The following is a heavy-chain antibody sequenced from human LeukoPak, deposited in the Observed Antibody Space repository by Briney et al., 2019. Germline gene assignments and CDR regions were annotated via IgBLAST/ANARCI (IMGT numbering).Heavy chain of an antibody. V-gene: IGHV3-74*01. D-gene: IGHD3-10*01. CDR2: INSDGSST. CDR3: ARVSSAPGTYYPHYFDY. J-gene: IGHJ4*02. Sequence: GGSLRLSCAASGFTFSSYWMHWVRQAPGKGLVWVSRINSDGSSTSYADSVKGRFTISRDNAENSLYLQMNSLRGDDTAVYFCARVSSAPGTYYPHYFDYWGQGTLVTVSS. CDR1: GFTFSSYW.